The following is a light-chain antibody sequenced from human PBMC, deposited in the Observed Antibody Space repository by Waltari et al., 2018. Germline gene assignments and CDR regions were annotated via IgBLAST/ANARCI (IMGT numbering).Light chain of an antibody. Sequence: DIVMTQSPDSLAVSLGERATINCKSSQSVSDSINSKHYLAWYRHKPGQPPKLLISWASTREFGVPDRFSGRGSGTDFTLTISSLQAEDVAVYYCQQYYAVPPTFGPGTKVEIK. V-gene: IGKV4-1*01. J-gene: IGKJ1*01. CDR2: WAS. CDR1: QSVSDSINSKHY. CDR3: QQYYAVPPT.